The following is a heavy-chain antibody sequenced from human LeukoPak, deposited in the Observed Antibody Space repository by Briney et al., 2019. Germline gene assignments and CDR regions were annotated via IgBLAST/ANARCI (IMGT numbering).Heavy chain of an antibody. Sequence: PSETLSLTCTVSGGSISSYYWSWIRQPPGKGLGWIGYIYYSGSTNYNPSLKSRVTISVDTSKNQFSLKLSSVTAADTAVYYCARFCNYYDSSGYYYGFDPWGQGTLVTVSS. D-gene: IGHD3-22*01. J-gene: IGHJ5*02. CDR3: ARFCNYYDSSGYYYGFDP. CDR2: IYYSGST. V-gene: IGHV4-59*01. CDR1: GGSISSYY.